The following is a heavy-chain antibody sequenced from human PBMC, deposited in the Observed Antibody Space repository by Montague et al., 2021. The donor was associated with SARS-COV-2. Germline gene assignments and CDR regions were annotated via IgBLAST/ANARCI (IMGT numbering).Heavy chain of an antibody. CDR2: TNHNGST. D-gene: IGHD3-3*01. J-gene: IGHJ5*02. CDR3: ARGADYDFWSGFLRYKWFDP. Sequence: SETLSLTCAVYGGSFSGYYWSWIRQPPGKGLEWIGETNHNGSTNYNPSLKSRLTISVDTSKKQFSLKLNSMTAADTAVYYCARGADYDFWSGFLRYKWFDPWGLGTPVTVSS. V-gene: IGHV4-34*01. CDR1: GGSFSGYY.